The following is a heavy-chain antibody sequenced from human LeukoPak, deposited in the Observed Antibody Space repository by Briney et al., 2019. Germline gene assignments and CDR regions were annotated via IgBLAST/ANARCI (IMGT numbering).Heavy chain of an antibody. CDR2: IHWNDNK. V-gene: IGHV2-5*01. CDR1: GFSLSTSGMG. CDR3: AHRLGLAAAGTPRETYYYHYYMDV. Sequence: SGPTLVKPTQTLTLTCTFSGFSLSTSGMGVDWIRRPPGKALEWLAYIHWNDNKRYNPSLKSRLTIAKDTSKSQVVLTMTNVDPVDTGTYFCAHRLGLAAAGTPRETYYYHYYMDVWGKGTTGTVSS. J-gene: IGHJ6*03. D-gene: IGHD6-13*01.